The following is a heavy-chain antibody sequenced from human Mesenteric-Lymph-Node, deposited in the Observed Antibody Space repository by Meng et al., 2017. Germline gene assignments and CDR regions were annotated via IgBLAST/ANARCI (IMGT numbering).Heavy chain of an antibody. Sequence: QVQLQESGPGLGEPSGTLSLTCAVSGGSISIGNWWSWVRQSPGKGLEWIGEISHTGSTNYNPSLKSRVTISLDNLKNHLSLKLSSVTAADTAMYYCARHEHYFDFWGQGTLVTVSS. V-gene: IGHV4-4*02. CDR1: GGSISIGNW. CDR2: ISHTGST. J-gene: IGHJ4*02. CDR3: ARHEHYFDF.